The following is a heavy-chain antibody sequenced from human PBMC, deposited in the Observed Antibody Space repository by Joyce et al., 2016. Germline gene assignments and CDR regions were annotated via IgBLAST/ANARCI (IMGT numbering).Heavy chain of an antibody. CDR2: IYLGGST. Sequence: PGLVKPSGTLSLTCAVSGGSISSAHWWSWVRQPPGKGLEWIGEIYLGGSTTYNPSLKSRVTISVDKSKNQLSLKMNSVTAADTAVYYCARNGAYSQDSWGQGTLVTVSS. CDR1: GGSISSAHW. D-gene: IGHD5-12*01. CDR3: ARNGAYSQDS. J-gene: IGHJ5*01. V-gene: IGHV4-4*02.